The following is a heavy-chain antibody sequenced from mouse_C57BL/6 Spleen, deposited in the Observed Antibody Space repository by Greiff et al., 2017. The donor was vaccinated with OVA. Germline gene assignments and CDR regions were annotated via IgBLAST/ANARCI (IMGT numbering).Heavy chain of an antibody. CDR3: AIYDGYLYYAMDY. CDR1: GYTFTSYD. D-gene: IGHD2-3*01. CDR2: IYPRDGST. J-gene: IGHJ4*01. Sequence: QVQLKESGPELVKPGASVKLSCKASGYTFTSYDINWVKQRPGKGLEWIGWIYPRDGSTKYNEKFKGKATLTVYTSSSTAYMELHSLTSEDSSVYFCAIYDGYLYYAMDYWGQGTSVTVSS. V-gene: IGHV1-85*01.